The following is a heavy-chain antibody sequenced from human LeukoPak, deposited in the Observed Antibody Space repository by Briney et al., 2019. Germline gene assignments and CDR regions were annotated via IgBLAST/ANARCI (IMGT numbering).Heavy chain of an antibody. CDR3: AREQYSSGWRSFDY. J-gene: IGHJ4*02. CDR1: GYTFTSYG. D-gene: IGHD6-19*01. CDR2: ISAYNGNT. Sequence: ASVKVSCKASGYTFTSYGISWVRQAPGQGLEWMGWISAYNGNTNYAQKLQGRVTMATDTSTSTAYMELRSLRSDDTAVYYCAREQYSSGWRSFDYWGQGTLVTVSS. V-gene: IGHV1-18*01.